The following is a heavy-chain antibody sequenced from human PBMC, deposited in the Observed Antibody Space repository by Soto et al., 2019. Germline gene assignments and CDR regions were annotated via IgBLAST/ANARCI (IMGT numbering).Heavy chain of an antibody. CDR2: ISWNSGSI. CDR3: AKADCSGGSCYRNYFDY. V-gene: IGHV3-9*01. J-gene: IGHJ4*02. CDR1: GFTFDDYA. Sequence: GGSLRLSCAASGFTFDDYAMHWVRQAPGKGLEWVSGISWNSGSIGYADSVKGRFTISRDNAKNSLYLQMNSLRAEDTALYYCAKADCSGGSCYRNYFDYWAREPRSPSPQ. D-gene: IGHD2-15*01.